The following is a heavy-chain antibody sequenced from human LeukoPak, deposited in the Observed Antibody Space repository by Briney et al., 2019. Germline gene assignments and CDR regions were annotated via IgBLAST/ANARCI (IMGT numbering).Heavy chain of an antibody. J-gene: IGHJ3*02. CDR1: GGSFSGYY. Sequence: SETLSLTCAVYGGSFSGYYWSWIRQPPGKGLEWIGEINHSGSTNYNPSLKSRVTISVDTSKNQFSLKLSPVTAADTAVYYCARRSGVRYSGSSVLAFDIWGQGTMVTVSS. V-gene: IGHV4-34*01. CDR2: INHSGST. CDR3: ARRSGVRYSGSSVLAFDI. D-gene: IGHD1-26*01.